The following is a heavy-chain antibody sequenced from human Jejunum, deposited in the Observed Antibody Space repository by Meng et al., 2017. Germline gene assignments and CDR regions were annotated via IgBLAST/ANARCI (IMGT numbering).Heavy chain of an antibody. J-gene: IGHJ4*02. D-gene: IGHD3-22*01. V-gene: IGHV3-7*01. CDR1: GFTFSSYW. Sequence: GGSLRLSCAASGFTFSSYWISWVRQAPGKGLEWVAKIKEDGSEKNYVDSVKGRFTISRDNAKNSLYLQMDSLRVEDTAVYYCARGGYQSEYWGQGTLVTVSS. CDR3: ARGGYQSEY. CDR2: IKEDGSEK.